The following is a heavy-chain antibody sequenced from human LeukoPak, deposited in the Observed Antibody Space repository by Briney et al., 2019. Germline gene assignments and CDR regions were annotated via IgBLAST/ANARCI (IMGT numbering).Heavy chain of an antibody. CDR3: ASTPGASGSLMSVWFDP. D-gene: IGHD1-26*01. Sequence: SETLSLTCAVYGGSFSGYYWSWIRQPPGKGLEWIGEINHSRSTNYNPSLKSRVTISVDTSKNQFSLKLSSVTAADTAVYYCASTPGASGSLMSVWFDPWDQGTLVTVSS. V-gene: IGHV4-34*01. CDR1: GGSFSGYY. J-gene: IGHJ5*02. CDR2: INHSRST.